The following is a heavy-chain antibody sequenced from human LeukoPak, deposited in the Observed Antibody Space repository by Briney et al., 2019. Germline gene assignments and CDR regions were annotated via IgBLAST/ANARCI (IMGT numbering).Heavy chain of an antibody. CDR3: ARVVHDFWSGYYKGLWAFDI. Sequence: ASVKVSCKASGYTFTIYYMHWVRQAPGQGLEWMGIINPSGGSTSYAQKFQGRVTMTRDTSTGTVYMELSSLRSEDTAVYYCARVVHDFWSGYYKGLWAFDIWGQGTMVTVSS. CDR1: GYTFTIYY. CDR2: INPSGGST. D-gene: IGHD3-3*01. V-gene: IGHV1-46*01. J-gene: IGHJ3*02.